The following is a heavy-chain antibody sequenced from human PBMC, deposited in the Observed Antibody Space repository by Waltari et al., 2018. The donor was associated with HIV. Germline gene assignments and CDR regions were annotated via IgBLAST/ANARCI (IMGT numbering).Heavy chain of an antibody. V-gene: IGHV3-33*01. J-gene: IGHJ3*02. Sequence: QVQLVESGGRVVQPGRSLRPAWEASGFVSSNFVMHWVRQAPGKGLEWVAVIWNDGSNRDYADAVKGRFTISRDKSKHTLSLQMNNLRAEDTAVYYCVGAPGIIDAFNMWGQGTVVIVSS. D-gene: IGHD1-26*01. CDR3: VGAPGIIDAFNM. CDR1: GFVSSNFV. CDR2: IWNDGSNR.